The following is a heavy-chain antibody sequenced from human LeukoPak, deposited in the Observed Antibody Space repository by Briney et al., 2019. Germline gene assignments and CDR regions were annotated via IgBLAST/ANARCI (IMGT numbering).Heavy chain of an antibody. D-gene: IGHD6-6*01. CDR3: AREYRSSSGKALDY. CDR1: GGSFSGYY. V-gene: IGHV4-34*01. J-gene: IGHJ4*02. Sequence: SETLSLTCAVYGGSFSGYYWSWIRQPPGKGLEWIGEINHSGSTNYNPSLKSRVTISVDTSKNQFSLKLSSVTAADKAVYYCAREYRSSSGKALDYWGQGTLVTVSS. CDR2: INHSGST.